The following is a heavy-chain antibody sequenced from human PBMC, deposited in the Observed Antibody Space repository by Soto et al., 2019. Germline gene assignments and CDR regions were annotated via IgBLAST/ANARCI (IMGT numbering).Heavy chain of an antibody. CDR2: ISSTSSYI. CDR1: GFILSSYS. CDR3: ARNRGDFWTDYYTAGSPDY. J-gene: IGHJ4*02. V-gene: IGHV3-21*01. Sequence: GGSLRLSCAASGFILSSYSMNWVRQAPGKGLEWVSSISSTSSYIYYADSMKGRFTISRDNAKNSLYLQMNSLRAEDTAVYYCARNRGDFWTDYYTAGSPDYWGQGTLVTVSS. D-gene: IGHD3-3*01.